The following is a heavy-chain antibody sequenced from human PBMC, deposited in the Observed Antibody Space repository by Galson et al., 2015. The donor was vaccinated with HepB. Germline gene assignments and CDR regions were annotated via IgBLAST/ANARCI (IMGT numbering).Heavy chain of an antibody. CDR1: GYTFTTYG. CDR3: ARAPYSSGWEDFDY. Sequence: SVKVSCKASGYTFTTYGISWVRQAPGQRPEWVGWISTYSGNTKYAQNLQGRVTMTTDTSTSTAYIELRSLRSDDTAVYYCARAPYSSGWEDFDYWGQGTLVTASS. J-gene: IGHJ4*02. V-gene: IGHV1-18*01. D-gene: IGHD6-19*01. CDR2: ISTYSGNT.